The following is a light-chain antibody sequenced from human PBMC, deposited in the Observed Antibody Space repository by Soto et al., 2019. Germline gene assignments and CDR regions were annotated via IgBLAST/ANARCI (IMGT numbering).Light chain of an antibody. CDR1: QSISSSY. CDR3: QQYGSSSWT. CDR2: GAS. V-gene: IGKV3-20*01. J-gene: IGKJ1*01. Sequence: EIVLTQSPGTLSLSPVQRATLSCRASQSISSSYLAWYQQRPGQAPRLLIYGASSRATGIPDRFSGSGSGTKFTLTISRLEPEDFAVYYCQQYGSSSWTFGQGTKVDNK.